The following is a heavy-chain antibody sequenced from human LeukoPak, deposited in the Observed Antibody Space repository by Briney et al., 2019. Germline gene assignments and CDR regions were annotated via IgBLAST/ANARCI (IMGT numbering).Heavy chain of an antibody. Sequence: PGGSLRLSCAASGFTFSNAWMNWVRQAPGRGLEWVSYISSSGTTVYYADSVKGRFTISRDNAKNSLYLQMNSLRAEDTAVYYCARSIIHWFDPWGQGTLVTVSS. V-gene: IGHV3-48*04. J-gene: IGHJ5*02. CDR3: ARSIIHWFDP. CDR1: GFTFSNAW. CDR2: ISSSGTTV.